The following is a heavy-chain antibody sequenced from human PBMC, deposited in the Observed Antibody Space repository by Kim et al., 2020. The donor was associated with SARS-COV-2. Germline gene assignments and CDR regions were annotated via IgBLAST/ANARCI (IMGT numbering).Heavy chain of an antibody. Sequence: GGSLRLSCAASGFTFSSYWMSWVRQAPGKGLEWVANIKQDGSEKYYVDSVKGRFTISRDNAKNSLYLQMNSLRAEDTAVYYCARDGDSSGWPDRVDYWGQGTLVTVSS. D-gene: IGHD6-19*01. J-gene: IGHJ4*02. CDR2: IKQDGSEK. CDR1: GFTFSSYW. CDR3: ARDGDSSGWPDRVDY. V-gene: IGHV3-7*05.